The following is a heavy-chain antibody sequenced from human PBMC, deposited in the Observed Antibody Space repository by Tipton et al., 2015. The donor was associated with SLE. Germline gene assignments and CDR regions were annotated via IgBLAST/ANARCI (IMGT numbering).Heavy chain of an antibody. CDR2: ISYDGSNK. D-gene: IGHD2-2*01. CDR3: VGQLLLGGYFDY. V-gene: IGHV3-30*04. Sequence: SLRLSCTGSGFTFSIYAMHWVRQAPGKGLEWVAVISYDGSNKYYADSVKGRFTISRDNSKNTLYLQMNSLRAEDTAVYYCVGQLLLGGYFDYWGQGTLVTVSS. CDR1: GFTFSIYA. J-gene: IGHJ4*02.